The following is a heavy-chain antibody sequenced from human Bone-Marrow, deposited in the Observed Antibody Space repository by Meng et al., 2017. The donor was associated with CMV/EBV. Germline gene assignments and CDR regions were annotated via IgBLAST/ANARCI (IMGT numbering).Heavy chain of an antibody. CDR3: ARQAADYGSGSYYNW. Sequence: ASVKVSCKASGYTFTSYDINWVRQAPGQGLEWMGIINPSGGSTSYAQKFQGRVTMTRDTSTSTVYMELSSLRSEDTAVYYCARQAADYGSGSYYNWWGQGTLVTVSS. V-gene: IGHV1-46*01. CDR2: INPSGGST. J-gene: IGHJ4*02. CDR1: GYTFTSYD. D-gene: IGHD3-10*01.